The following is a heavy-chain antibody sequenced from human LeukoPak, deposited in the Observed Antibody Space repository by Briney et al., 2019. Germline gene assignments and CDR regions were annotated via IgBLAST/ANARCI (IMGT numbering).Heavy chain of an antibody. V-gene: IGHV1-2*02. CDR2: INPNSGGT. Sequence: ASVKVSCKASGYTFTGYYMHWVRQAPGQGLEWMGWINPNSGGTNYAQKFQGRVTMTRDTSVSTAYMELSRLRSDDTAVYYCARDLMITFGAFNYWGQGTLVTVSS. J-gene: IGHJ4*02. D-gene: IGHD3-16*01. CDR3: ARDLMITFGAFNY. CDR1: GYTFTGYY.